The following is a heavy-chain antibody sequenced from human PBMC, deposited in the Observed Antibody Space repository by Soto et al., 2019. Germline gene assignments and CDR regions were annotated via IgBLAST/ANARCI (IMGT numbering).Heavy chain of an antibody. CDR3: ARDSEGRGRRVAGY. V-gene: IGHV1-46*01. Sequence: ASVKVSCKASGYTFTSYYMHWVRQAPGQGIEWMGIIKPSGGSTSYAQKFQGRVTMTRDTSTSTVYMELSSLRSEDTVVYYCARDSEGRGRRVAGYWGQGTLVTVSS. D-gene: IGHD6-19*01. CDR2: IKPSGGST. J-gene: IGHJ4*02. CDR1: GYTFTSYY.